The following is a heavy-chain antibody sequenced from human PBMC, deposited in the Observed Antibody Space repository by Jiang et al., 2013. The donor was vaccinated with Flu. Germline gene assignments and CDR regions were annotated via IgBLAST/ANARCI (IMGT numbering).Heavy chain of an antibody. J-gene: IGHJ4*02. CDR2: FDPEDGET. Sequence: SGREVKKPGASVKVSCKVSGYTLTELSMHWVRQAPGKGLEWMGGFDPEDGETIYAQKFQGRVTMTENTSTDTAYMELSSLRSEDTAVYYCATDQYSYGYSEYWGQGTLVTVSS. CDR1: GYTLTELS. D-gene: IGHD5-18*01. V-gene: IGHV1-24*01. CDR3: ATDQYSYGYSEY.